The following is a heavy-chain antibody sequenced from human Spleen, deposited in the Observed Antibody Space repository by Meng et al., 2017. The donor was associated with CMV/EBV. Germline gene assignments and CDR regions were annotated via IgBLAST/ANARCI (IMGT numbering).Heavy chain of an antibody. D-gene: IGHD3/OR15-3a*01. CDR1: FSLRTSGVG. CDR3: AHGDFWAGYYPHFDY. J-gene: IGHJ4*02. V-gene: IGHV2-5*01. Sequence: FSLRTSGVGVGWIRQPPGEALERLAVLYWNDAIRYSPSLKSRPTITKDTSKNQVVLTMTNMDPVDTATYYCAHGDFWAGYYPHFDYWGQGTLVTVSS. CDR2: LYWNDAI.